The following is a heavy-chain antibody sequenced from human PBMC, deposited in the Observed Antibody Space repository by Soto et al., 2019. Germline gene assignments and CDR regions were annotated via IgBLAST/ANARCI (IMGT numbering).Heavy chain of an antibody. D-gene: IGHD3-10*01. Sequence: GGSLRLSCAASGFTFSSYGMHWVRQAPGKGLEWVAVISYDGSNKYYADSVKGRFTISRDNSKNTLYLQMNSLRAEDTAVFYWAKGGSGDHHAFDIWGQGTMVTVSS. CDR2: ISYDGSNK. J-gene: IGHJ3*02. CDR3: AKGGSGDHHAFDI. V-gene: IGHV3-30*18. CDR1: GFTFSSYG.